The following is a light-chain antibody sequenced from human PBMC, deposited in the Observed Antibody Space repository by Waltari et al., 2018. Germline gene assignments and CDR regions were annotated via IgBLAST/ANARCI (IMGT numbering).Light chain of an antibody. CDR1: QSVRRS. V-gene: IGKV3-20*01. Sequence: EIVLTQSPGTLSLSPGERVTLSCRASQSVRRSLAWYQQKPGQAPRLLRYDASSRATGIPDRFSGSGSGTDFSLTISRLEPEDSAVYYCQKYVSLPATFGQGTKVEIK. J-gene: IGKJ1*01. CDR3: QKYVSLPAT. CDR2: DAS.